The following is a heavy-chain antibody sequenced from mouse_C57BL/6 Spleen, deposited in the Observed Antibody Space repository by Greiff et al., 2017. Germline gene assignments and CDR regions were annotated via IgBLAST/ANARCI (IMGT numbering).Heavy chain of an antibody. CDR3: ARGSTVGGYFDV. D-gene: IGHD1-1*01. CDR1: GYSITSGYY. V-gene: IGHV3-6*01. J-gene: IGHJ1*03. Sequence: DVQLQESGPGLVKPSQSLSLTCSVTGYSITSGYYWNWIRQFPGNKLEWMGYISYDGSNNYNPSLKNRISITRDTSKNQFFLKLNSVTTEDTATYYCARGSTVGGYFDVWGTGTTVTVSS. CDR2: ISYDGSN.